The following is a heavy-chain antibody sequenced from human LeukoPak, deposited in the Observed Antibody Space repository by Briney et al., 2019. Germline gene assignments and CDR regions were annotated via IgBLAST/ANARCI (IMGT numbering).Heavy chain of an antibody. D-gene: IGHD1-1*01. CDR2: IDKDGNEI. Sequence: PGGSLRLSCAASGLSIRNFWMHWVRQAPGKGLEWVAIIDKDGNEIKYVDSVKGRFTLSRDNAKNSVYLQMNSLTTEDTALYYCVTDGDKWNDFECWGQGTLVSASA. CDR1: GLSIRNFW. V-gene: IGHV3-7*01. J-gene: IGHJ4*02. CDR3: VTDGDKWNDFEC.